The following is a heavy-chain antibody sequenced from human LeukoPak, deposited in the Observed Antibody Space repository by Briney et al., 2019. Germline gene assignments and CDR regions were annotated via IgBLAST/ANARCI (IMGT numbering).Heavy chain of an antibody. CDR1: GGSISSYY. CDR2: IYYSGST. J-gene: IGHJ4*02. CDR3: ASGPPYRLDFDY. D-gene: IGHD3/OR15-3a*01. V-gene: IGHV4-59*01. Sequence: KASETLSLTCTVSGGSISSYYWSWIRQPPGKGLEWIGYIYYSGSTNYNPSLKSRVTISVDTSKNQFSLKLSSVTAADTAVYYCASGPPYRLDFDYGGQGTLVTVSS.